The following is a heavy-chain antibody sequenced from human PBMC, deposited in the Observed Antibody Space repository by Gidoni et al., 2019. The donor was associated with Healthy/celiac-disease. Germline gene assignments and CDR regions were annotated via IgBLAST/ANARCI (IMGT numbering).Heavy chain of an antibody. CDR3: AKDRGGRCDC. J-gene: IGHJ4*02. V-gene: IGHV3-30*02. Sequence: QVQLVESGGGVVQPGRSLRLSCAASGFTFSSYGMHWVRQAPGKGLEWVAFIQYDGGNKYYGDSVKGRFTISRDNSKNTLYLQMNSLRAEDTAVYYCAKDRGGRCDCWGQGTLVTVSS. CDR1: GFTFSSYG. CDR2: IQYDGGNK. D-gene: IGHD3-10*01.